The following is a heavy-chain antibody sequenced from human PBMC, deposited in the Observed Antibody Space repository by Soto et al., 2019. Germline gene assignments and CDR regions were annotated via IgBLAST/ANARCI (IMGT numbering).Heavy chain of an antibody. CDR2: IIPIFGTA. D-gene: IGHD3-22*01. CDR3: ARRARIPYYYDSSGRHNWFDP. CDR1: GGTFSSYA. V-gene: IGHV1-69*01. Sequence: QVQLVQSGAEVKKPGSSVQVSCKASGGTFSSYAISWVRQAPGQGLEWMGGIIPIFGTANYAQKFQGRVTITADETTSTAYMELSSLRSEDTAVYYCARRARIPYYYDSSGRHNWFDPWGQGTLVTVSS. J-gene: IGHJ5*02.